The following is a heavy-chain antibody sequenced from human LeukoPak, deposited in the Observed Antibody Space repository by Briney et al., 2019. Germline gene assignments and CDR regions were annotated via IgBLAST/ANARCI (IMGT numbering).Heavy chain of an antibody. D-gene: IGHD1-14*01. J-gene: IGHJ5*02. CDR2: ISGGGGST. Sequence: ETLSLTCTVFGGSISNYYWSWIRQPPGKGLEWVSGISGGGGSTYYADSVKGRFTISRDNSKNTLYLQMDSLRAEDTALYYCAKGSGINHYHWIDPWGQGTLVTVSS. CDR1: GGSISNYY. V-gene: IGHV3-23*01. CDR3: AKGSGINHYHWIDP.